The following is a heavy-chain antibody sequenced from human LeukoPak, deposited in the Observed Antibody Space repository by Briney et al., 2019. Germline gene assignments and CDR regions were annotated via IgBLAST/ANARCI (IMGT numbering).Heavy chain of an antibody. Sequence: GGSLRLSCAASGFTFSSYAMHWVRQAPGKGLEWVAVISYDGSNKYYADSVKGRFTISRDNSKNTLYLQMNSLRAEDTAVYYCAKEITMIVVVITWGQGTLVTVSS. CDR2: ISYDGSNK. CDR1: GFTFSSYA. D-gene: IGHD3-22*01. CDR3: AKEITMIVVVIT. J-gene: IGHJ5*02. V-gene: IGHV3-30-3*01.